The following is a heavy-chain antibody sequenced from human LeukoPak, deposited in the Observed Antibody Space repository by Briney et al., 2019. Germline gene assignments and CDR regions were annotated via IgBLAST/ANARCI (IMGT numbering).Heavy chain of an antibody. CDR2: IIPILGIA. J-gene: IGHJ5*02. Sequence: SVKVSCKASGGTFSSYTISWVRQAPGQGLEWMGRIIPILGIANYAQKFQGRVTITADKSTSTAYMEPSSLRSEDTAVYYCAREYCSSTSCYRDNWFDPWGQGTLVTVSS. V-gene: IGHV1-69*04. D-gene: IGHD2-2*01. CDR1: GGTFSSYT. CDR3: AREYCSSTSCYRDNWFDP.